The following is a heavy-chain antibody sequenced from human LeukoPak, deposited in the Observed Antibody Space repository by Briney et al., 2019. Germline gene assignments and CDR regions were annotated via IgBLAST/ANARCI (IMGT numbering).Heavy chain of an antibody. J-gene: IGHJ4*02. CDR3: ARGGAYVWGSYRTSYFDY. Sequence: SETLSLTCTVSGGSISSYYWSWIRQPPGKGLEWIGYIYYSGSTNYNPSLKSRVTISVDTSKNQFSLKLSSVTAADTAVYNCARGGAYVWGSYRTSYFDYWGQGTLVTVSS. CDR1: GGSISSYY. D-gene: IGHD3-16*02. V-gene: IGHV4-59*01. CDR2: IYYSGST.